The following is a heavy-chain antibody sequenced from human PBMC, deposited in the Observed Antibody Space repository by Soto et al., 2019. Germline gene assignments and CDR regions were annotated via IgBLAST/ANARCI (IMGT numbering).Heavy chain of an antibody. CDR1: GGSISSGGYS. J-gene: IGHJ4*02. D-gene: IGHD1-1*01. Sequence: SETLSLTCAVSGGSISSGGYSWSWIRQPPGKGLEWIGYIYHSGSTYYNPSLKSRVTISVDRSKNQFSLKLSSVTAADTAVYYWARGNPVPLDYWGQGTLVTVSS. CDR3: ARGNPVPLDY. V-gene: IGHV4-30-2*01. CDR2: IYHSGST.